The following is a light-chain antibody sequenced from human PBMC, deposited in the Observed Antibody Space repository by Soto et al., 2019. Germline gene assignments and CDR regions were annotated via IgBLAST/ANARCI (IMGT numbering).Light chain of an antibody. J-gene: IGLJ2*01. Sequence: QSVLTQPPSVSGAPGQRVTISCTGSSSNIGAGYDVHWYQQLPGTAPKLLVYGYNNRPSGVPDRFSVSKSGTSASLTITWLQTEDEADYYCQSYDSSLSAWVFGGGTKVTVL. V-gene: IGLV1-40*01. CDR2: GYN. CDR1: SSNIGAGYD. CDR3: QSYDSSLSAWV.